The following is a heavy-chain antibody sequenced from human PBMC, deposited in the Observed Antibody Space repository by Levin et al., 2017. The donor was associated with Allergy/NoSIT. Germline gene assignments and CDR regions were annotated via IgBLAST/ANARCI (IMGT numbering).Heavy chain of an antibody. V-gene: IGHV3-23*01. CDR2: ISGSGGST. J-gene: IGHJ4*02. CDR3: AKEDLGPRIAAAGTGDY. Sequence: GESLKISCAASGFTFSNYAMSWVRQAPGKGLEWVSAISGSGGSTYYADSVKGRFTISRDNSKNTLYLQMNSLRAEDTAVYYCAKEDLGPRIAAAGTGDYWGQGTLVTVSS. D-gene: IGHD6-13*01. CDR1: GFTFSNYA.